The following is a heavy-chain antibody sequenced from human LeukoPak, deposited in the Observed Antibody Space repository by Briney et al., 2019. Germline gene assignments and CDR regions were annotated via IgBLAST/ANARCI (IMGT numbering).Heavy chain of an antibody. CDR2: IIPILGIA. V-gene: IGHV1-69*04. CDR1: GGTFSSYA. Sequence: SVKVSCKASGGTFSSYAISWVRQAPGQGLEWMGRIIPILGIANYAQKFQGRVTITADKSTSTAYMELSSLRSEGTAVYYCARDTIVGAARGYFDYWGQGTLVTVSS. CDR3: ARDTIVGAARGYFDY. J-gene: IGHJ4*02. D-gene: IGHD1-26*01.